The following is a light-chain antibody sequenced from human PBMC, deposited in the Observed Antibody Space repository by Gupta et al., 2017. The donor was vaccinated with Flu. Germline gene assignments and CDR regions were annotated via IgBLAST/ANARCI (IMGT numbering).Light chain of an antibody. V-gene: IGKV1-39*01. CDR1: QSIRNY. CDR2: GIS. Sequence: DIQIAQHPSSLSTSVGDRVTITCRASQSIRNYLNWYQQRPGQAPRLLIYGISTLHNGMPSRFSGSGYGTDFTLTITSLQPEDFATYYCQQTNSAPLTFGQGTKVEIK. CDR3: QQTNSAPLT. J-gene: IGKJ1*01.